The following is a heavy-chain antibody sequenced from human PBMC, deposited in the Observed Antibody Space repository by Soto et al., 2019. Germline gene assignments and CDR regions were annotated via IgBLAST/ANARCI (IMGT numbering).Heavy chain of an antibody. CDR1: GGFVNGYY. CDR2: INHTGGT. Sequence: SSETLSLTCAVYGGFVNGYYWNWIRQPPGKGLEWIGEINHTGGTHYNPSLKSRVTMSVDTSKNQFSLRLSSVTAADTAIYYCATRITVFGLLIHPFDPWGQGTQVTVSS. J-gene: IGHJ5*02. V-gene: IGHV4-34*01. CDR3: ATRITVFGLLIHPFDP. D-gene: IGHD3-3*01.